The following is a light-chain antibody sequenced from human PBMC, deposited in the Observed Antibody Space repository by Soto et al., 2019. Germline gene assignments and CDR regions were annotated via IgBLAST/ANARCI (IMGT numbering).Light chain of an antibody. CDR2: DAV. J-gene: IGKJ4*01. V-gene: IGKV3-11*01. CDR1: QSISTY. Sequence: EIVLTQSPDTLSLSPGERATLSCRASQSISTYLAWYQQKPGQSPRLLVYDAVNRAAGAPDRFSGSGSGTDFTLTISSLEPEDSAVYVCQQGSDWPPLTFRGGTKVEIK. CDR3: QQGSDWPPLT.